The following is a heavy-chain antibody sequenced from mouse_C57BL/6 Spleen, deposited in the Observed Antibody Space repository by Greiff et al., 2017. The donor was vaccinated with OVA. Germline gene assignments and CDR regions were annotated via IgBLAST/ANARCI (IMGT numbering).Heavy chain of an antibody. CDR2: IHPNSGST. V-gene: IGHV1-64*01. J-gene: IGHJ2*01. Sequence: QVQLKQPGAELVKPGASVKLSCKASGYTFTSYWMHWVKQRPGQGLEWIGMIHPNSGSTNYNEKFKSKATLTVDKSSSTAYMQLSSLTSEDSAVYYCARGGYGGYYFDYWGQGTTLTVSS. CDR3: ARGGYGGYYFDY. CDR1: GYTFTSYW. D-gene: IGHD2-2*01.